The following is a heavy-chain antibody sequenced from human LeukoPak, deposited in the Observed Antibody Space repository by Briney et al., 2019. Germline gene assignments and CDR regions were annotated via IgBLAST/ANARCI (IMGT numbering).Heavy chain of an antibody. CDR3: ARDFRL. V-gene: IGHV1-18*01. Sequence: VKDSLKSPVYIFPNYGISEVRPAARQGLEWIGWISAYNGNTNYAQMLQGRVTMTTDTSTSTAYMELRSLRCDDTAVYYCARDFRLWGQGTLVTVSS. CDR1: VYIFPNYG. J-gene: IGHJ4*02. CDR2: ISAYNGNT.